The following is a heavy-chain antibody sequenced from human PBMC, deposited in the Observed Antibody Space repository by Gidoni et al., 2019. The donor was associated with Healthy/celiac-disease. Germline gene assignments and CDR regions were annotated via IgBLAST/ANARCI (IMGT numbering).Heavy chain of an antibody. V-gene: IGHV1-69*06. Sequence: QVQLVQSGAEVKKPGSSVKVSCKASGGTFSSYAISWVRQAPGQGLEWMGWIIPIFGTATFAHKFHGRVTITADKSTSTAYMELSSLRSEDTAVYYCASLREYARRDYWGQGTLVTVSS. CDR3: ASLREYARRDY. D-gene: IGHD2-8*01. J-gene: IGHJ4*02. CDR2: IIPIFGTA. CDR1: GGTFSSYA.